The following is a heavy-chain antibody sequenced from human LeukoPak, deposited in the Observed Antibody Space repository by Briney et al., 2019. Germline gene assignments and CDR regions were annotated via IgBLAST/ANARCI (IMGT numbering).Heavy chain of an antibody. CDR2: IYPGDSDT. D-gene: IGHD3-22*01. J-gene: IGHJ4*02. Sequence: GGSLKISCKGSGYNFPTYWIGWVRQMPGKGLEWMGIIYPGDSDTKYSPSFQGQVIISVDESISTAYLQWSSLKASDTAMYYCVRTYDRSGHYYPDYWGQGTLVTVSS. CDR1: GYNFPTYW. CDR3: VRTYDRSGHYYPDY. V-gene: IGHV5-51*01.